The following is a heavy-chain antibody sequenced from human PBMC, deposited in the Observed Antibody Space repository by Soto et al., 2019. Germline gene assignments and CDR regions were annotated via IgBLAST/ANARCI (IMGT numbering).Heavy chain of an antibody. CDR1: GGSISSSSYY. Sequence: SETLSLTCTVSGGSISSSSYYWGWIRQPPGKGLEWIGSIYYSGSTYYNPSLKSRVTISVDTSKNQFSLKLSSVTAADTAVYYCASKRDREQLDYWGQGTLVTVSS. CDR2: IYYSGST. V-gene: IGHV4-39*01. CDR3: ASKRDREQLDY. D-gene: IGHD6-6*01. J-gene: IGHJ4*02.